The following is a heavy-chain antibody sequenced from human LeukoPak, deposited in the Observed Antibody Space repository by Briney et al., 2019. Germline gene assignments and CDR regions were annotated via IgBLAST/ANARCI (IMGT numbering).Heavy chain of an antibody. D-gene: IGHD3-3*01. CDR2: INSDGSST. Sequence: GGSLRLSCAASGFTFSSYWMHWVRQAPGKGLVWVSRINSDGSSTSYADSVKGRFTISRGNAKNTLYLQMNSLRAEDTAVYYCARDPSYDFWSGYYTGMYYYYGMDVWGQGTTVTVSS. CDR1: GFTFSSYW. J-gene: IGHJ6*02. CDR3: ARDPSYDFWSGYYTGMYYYYGMDV. V-gene: IGHV3-74*01.